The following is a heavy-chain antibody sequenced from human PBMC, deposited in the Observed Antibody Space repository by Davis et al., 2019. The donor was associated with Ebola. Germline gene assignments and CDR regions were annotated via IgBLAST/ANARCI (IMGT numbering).Heavy chain of an antibody. CDR1: GYTFTRYA. J-gene: IGHJ4*02. V-gene: IGHV1-3*01. D-gene: IGHD4-11*01. CDR2: INADNGNT. Sequence: ASVKVSCKASGYTFTRYAMHWVRQAPGQRLEWMGWINADNGNTRYPQKFQGRVTISSDTSATTIDVGLSSLTSEDTAVYFCARLDYSGHYFDYWGQGTLVTVSS. CDR3: ARLDYSGHYFDY.